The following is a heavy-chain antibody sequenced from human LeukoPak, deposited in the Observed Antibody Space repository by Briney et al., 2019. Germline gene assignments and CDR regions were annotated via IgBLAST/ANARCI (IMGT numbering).Heavy chain of an antibody. CDR3: ARDRYIVVVMGEAFDI. V-gene: IGHV1-69*05. CDR2: IIPIFGTA. J-gene: IGHJ3*02. CDR1: GGTFSSYV. D-gene: IGHD3-22*01. Sequence: SVKVSCKASGGTFSSYVISWVRQAPGQGLEWMGRIIPIFGTANYAQKFQGRVTITTDESTSTAYMELSSLRSEDTAVYYCARDRYIVVVMGEAFDIWGQGTMVTVSS.